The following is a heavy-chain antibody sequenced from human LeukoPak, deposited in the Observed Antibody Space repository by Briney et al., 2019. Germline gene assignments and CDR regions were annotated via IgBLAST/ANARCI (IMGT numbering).Heavy chain of an antibody. J-gene: IGHJ6*03. Sequence: GGSLRLSCSASGFSFNNYAMNWVRQAPGKGLEWVSIIGGGGDESFYADSVEGRFTLSRDNSNNTLYLQMNSLRAEDTAVYYCAKLGGHPLHNYYVGVWGKGTTVAVSS. CDR3: AKLGGHPLHNYYVGV. CDR1: GFSFNNYA. D-gene: IGHD3-16*01. V-gene: IGHV3-23*01. CDR2: IGGGGDES.